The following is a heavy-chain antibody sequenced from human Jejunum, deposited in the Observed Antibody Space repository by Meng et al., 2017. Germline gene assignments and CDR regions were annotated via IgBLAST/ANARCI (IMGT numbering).Heavy chain of an antibody. D-gene: IGHD3-10*01. CDR3: VRDDGSAPYDS. Sequence: QGPLGEGGGGRGQPGRGLRLSCAASGFTFSRDGVHWVRQAQGKGLEWISVIFSNGGTYYADSVKGRFIISRDTSKNSLYLQMHSLRHEDTAVYYCVRDDGSAPYDSWGQGTLVTVSS. J-gene: IGHJ4*02. V-gene: IGHV3-NL1*01. CDR2: IFSNGGT. CDR1: GFTFSRDG.